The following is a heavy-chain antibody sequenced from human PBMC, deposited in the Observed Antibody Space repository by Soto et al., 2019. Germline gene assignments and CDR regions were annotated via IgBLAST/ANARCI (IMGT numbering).Heavy chain of an antibody. Sequence: PGGSLRLSCAASGFTFSSYAMSWVRQAPGKGLEWVSAISGSGGSTYYADSVKGRFTISRDNSKNTLYLQMNSLRAEDTAVYYCAKERNGGSPKLWFGDRRFDPWGQGTLVTVSS. CDR1: GFTFSSYA. J-gene: IGHJ5*02. V-gene: IGHV3-23*01. CDR3: AKERNGGSPKLWFGDRRFDP. CDR2: ISGSGGST. D-gene: IGHD3-10*01.